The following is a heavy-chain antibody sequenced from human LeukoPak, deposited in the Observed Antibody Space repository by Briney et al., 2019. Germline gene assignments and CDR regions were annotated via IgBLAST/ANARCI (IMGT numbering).Heavy chain of an antibody. V-gene: IGHV3-20*04. Sequence: PGGTLRLSCAASGFTFYDHGMSWVPQVPGKGLEWVSGINWDGGSTVHADSVKGRFTISRDNAKNSLYLQMNSLRAEDTALYYCAAGDRNGWYFDYWGQGTLVTVSS. J-gene: IGHJ4*02. D-gene: IGHD6-19*01. CDR3: AAGDRNGWYFDY. CDR1: GFTFYDHG. CDR2: INWDGGST.